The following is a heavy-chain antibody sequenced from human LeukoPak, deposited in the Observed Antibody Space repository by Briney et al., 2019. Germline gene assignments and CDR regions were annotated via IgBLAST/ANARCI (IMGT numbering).Heavy chain of an antibody. CDR1: GYTFTSYG. CDR2: ISAYNGNT. J-gene: IGHJ5*02. Sequence: ASVKVSCTASGYTFTSYGISWVRQAPGQGLEWMGWISAYNGNTNYAQKLQGRVTMTTDTSTSTAYMELRSLRSDDTAVYYCARDHAYCSSTSCYGNWFDPWGQGTLVTVSS. D-gene: IGHD2-2*01. V-gene: IGHV1-18*01. CDR3: ARDHAYCSSTSCYGNWFDP.